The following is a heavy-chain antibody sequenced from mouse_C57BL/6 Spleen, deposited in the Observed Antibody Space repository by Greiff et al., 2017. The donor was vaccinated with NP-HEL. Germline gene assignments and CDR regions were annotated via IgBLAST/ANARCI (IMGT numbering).Heavy chain of an antibody. V-gene: IGHV1-64*01. CDR2: IHPNSGST. CDR3: ARRGITTEYAMDY. Sequence: QVQLQQPGAELVKPGASVKLSCKASGYTFTSYWMHWVKQRPGQGLEWIGMIHPNSGSTNYNEKFKSKATLTVDKSSSTAYMQLSSLTSEDSAVYYCARRGITTEYAMDYWGQGTSVTVSS. CDR1: GYTFTSYW. J-gene: IGHJ4*01. D-gene: IGHD1-1*01.